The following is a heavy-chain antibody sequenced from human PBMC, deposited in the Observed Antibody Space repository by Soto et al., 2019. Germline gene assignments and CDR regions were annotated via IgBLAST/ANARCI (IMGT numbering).Heavy chain of an antibody. J-gene: IGHJ6*02. Sequence: QLQLQESGPGLVKPSETLSLTCTVSGGSISSSSYYWGWIRQPPGKGLEWIGSIYYSGSTYYNPCSSSRITNAVYTSKHFFSPRDNSMTAADPDVYYCTRQYTDVCYGEIHTHYYYGLDAWGQGTTVTVSS. CDR3: TRQYTDVCYGEIHTHYYYGLDA. D-gene: IGHD2-2*02. CDR2: IYYSGST. CDR1: GGSISSSSYY. V-gene: IGHV4-39*01.